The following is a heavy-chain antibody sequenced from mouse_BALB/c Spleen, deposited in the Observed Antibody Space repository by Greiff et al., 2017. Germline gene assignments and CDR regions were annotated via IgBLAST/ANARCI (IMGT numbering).Heavy chain of an antibody. Sequence: QVQLQQSGPGLVAPSHSLSISCTASGFSLTGYGVNWVRQPPGKGLEWLGVIWGDGGTDYNSALKSRLSISKDNSKSQVFLKMNSLQTDDTARYYCATDGYPAWFAYWGQGTLVTVSA. V-gene: IGHV2-6-7*01. CDR1: GFSLTGYG. CDR2: IWGDGGT. J-gene: IGHJ3*01. CDR3: ATDGYPAWFAY. D-gene: IGHD2-3*01.